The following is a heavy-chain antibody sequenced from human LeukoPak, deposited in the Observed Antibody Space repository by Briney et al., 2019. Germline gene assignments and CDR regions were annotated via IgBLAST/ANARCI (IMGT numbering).Heavy chain of an antibody. Sequence: SETLSLTCTVSGGSISSYYWSWIRQPAGKGLEWIGRIYTSGSTNYNPSLKSRVTMSVDTSKNQVSLKVSSVTAADTAVYYCARDQYPLGVNGAFDIWGQGTMVTVSS. CDR1: GGSISSYY. V-gene: IGHV4-4*07. D-gene: IGHD2-2*01. CDR3: ARDQYPLGVNGAFDI. CDR2: IYTSGST. J-gene: IGHJ3*02.